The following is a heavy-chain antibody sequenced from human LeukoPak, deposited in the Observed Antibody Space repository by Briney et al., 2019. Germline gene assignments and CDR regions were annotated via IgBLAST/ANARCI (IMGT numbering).Heavy chain of an antibody. CDR3: ARVGLSAAPDY. CDR2: ISSSSSTI. J-gene: IGHJ4*02. D-gene: IGHD6-13*01. CDR1: GFTFSSYS. Sequence: GGSLRLSCAASGFTFSSYSMNWVRQAPGKGLEWVSYISSSSSTIYYADSVKGRFTISRDNAKNSLYLQMNSLRAEDTAVYYCARVGLSAAPDYWGQGTLVTVSS. V-gene: IGHV3-48*04.